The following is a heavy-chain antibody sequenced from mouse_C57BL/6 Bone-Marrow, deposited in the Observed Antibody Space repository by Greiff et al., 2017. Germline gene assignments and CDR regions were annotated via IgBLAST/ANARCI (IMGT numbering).Heavy chain of an antibody. D-gene: IGHD1-1*01. Sequence: EVKLQQSGPELVKPGASVKISCKASGYTFTDYYMNWVKQSHGKSLEWIGDINPNNGGTSYNQKFKGKATLTVDKSSSTAYMELRSLTSEDSAVYYCAFITTVVSFDYWGQGTTLTVSS. V-gene: IGHV1-26*01. CDR3: AFITTVVSFDY. J-gene: IGHJ2*01. CDR1: GYTFTDYY. CDR2: INPNNGGT.